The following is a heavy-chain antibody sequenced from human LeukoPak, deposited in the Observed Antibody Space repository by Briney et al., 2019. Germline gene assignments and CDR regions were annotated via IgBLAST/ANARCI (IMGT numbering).Heavy chain of an antibody. CDR2: IYYSGST. Sequence: NPSETLSLTCTVSGGSISSSSYYWGWIRQPPGKGLEWIGSIYYSGSTYYNPSLKSRVTISVDTSKNQFSLKLSSVTAADTAVYYCARVNLWFGELEPYYYYGMDVWGQGTTVTVSS. V-gene: IGHV4-39*07. CDR3: ARVNLWFGELEPYYYYGMDV. J-gene: IGHJ6*02. D-gene: IGHD3-10*01. CDR1: GGSISSSSYY.